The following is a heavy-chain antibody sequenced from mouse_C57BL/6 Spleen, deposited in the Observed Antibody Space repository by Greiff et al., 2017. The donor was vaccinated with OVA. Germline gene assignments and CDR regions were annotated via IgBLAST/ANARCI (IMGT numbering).Heavy chain of an antibody. J-gene: IGHJ2*01. CDR3: ASRHLRYYCDY. CDR1: GYAFSSYW. Sequence: VQLQQSGAELVKPGASVKISCKASGYAFSSYWMNWVKQRPGKGLEWIGQIYPGDGDTNYNGKFKGKATLTADKSSSTAYMQLSSLTSEDSAVYFCASRHLRYYCDYWGQGTTLTVSS. CDR2: IYPGDGDT. D-gene: IGHD1-1*01. V-gene: IGHV1-80*01.